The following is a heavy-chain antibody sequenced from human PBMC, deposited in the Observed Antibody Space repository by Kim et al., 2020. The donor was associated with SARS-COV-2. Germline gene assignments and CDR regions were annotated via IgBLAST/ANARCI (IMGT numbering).Heavy chain of an antibody. CDR2: INHSGST. CDR3: ARGYYYGSGSYYLHYYYYG. CDR1: GGSFSGYY. D-gene: IGHD3-10*01. V-gene: IGHV4-34*01. J-gene: IGHJ6*01. Sequence: SETLSLTCAVYGGSFSGYYWSWIRQPPGKGLEWIGEINHSGSTNYNPSLKSRVTISVDTSKNQFSLKLSSVTAADTAVYYCARGYYYGSGSYYLHYYYYG.